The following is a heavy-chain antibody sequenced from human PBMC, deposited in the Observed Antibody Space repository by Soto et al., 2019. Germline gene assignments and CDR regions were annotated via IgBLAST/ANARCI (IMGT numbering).Heavy chain of an antibody. V-gene: IGHV6-1*01. CDR1: GDSVSSNSAA. Sequence: SQTLSLTCAISGDSVSSNSAALNWIRQSPSRGLEWLGRTYYRSKWYNDYAVSVKSRITINPDTSKNQFSLQLNSVTPEDTAVYYCAREESITVAWFDYWGQGTLVTVSS. J-gene: IGHJ4*02. D-gene: IGHD6-19*01. CDR3: AREESITVAWFDY. CDR2: TYYRSKWYN.